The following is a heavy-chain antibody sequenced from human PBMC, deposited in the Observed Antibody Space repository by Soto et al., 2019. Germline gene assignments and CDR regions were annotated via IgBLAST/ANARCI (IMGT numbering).Heavy chain of an antibody. Sequence: SETLSLTCTVSGGSIRSGGYYWGWIRQPPGKGLEWIGFIYYSGNTYYNPSLKSRLTMSVDTSERQFSLNLRLVTAADTAVYYCARLRIATNNYKWFDPWGQGTLVTVSS. CDR3: ARLRIATNNYKWFDP. CDR2: IYYSGNT. CDR1: GGSIRSGGYY. J-gene: IGHJ5*02. D-gene: IGHD2-21*01. V-gene: IGHV4-31*03.